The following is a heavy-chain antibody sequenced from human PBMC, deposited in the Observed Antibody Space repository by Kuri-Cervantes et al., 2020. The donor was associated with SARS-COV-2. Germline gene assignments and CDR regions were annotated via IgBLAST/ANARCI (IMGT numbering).Heavy chain of an antibody. V-gene: IGHV4-59*01. CDR3: ARGGGYDYPHY. CDR2: IYYSGST. CDR1: GDSISSYY. D-gene: IGHD3-16*01. J-gene: IGHJ4*02. Sequence: GSLRLSCTVSGDSISSYYWSWIRQPPGKGLEWTGYIYYSGSTKYNPSLKSRVTISLNTSKNQFSLKLSSVTAADTAVYYCARGGGYDYPHYWGQGTLVTVSS.